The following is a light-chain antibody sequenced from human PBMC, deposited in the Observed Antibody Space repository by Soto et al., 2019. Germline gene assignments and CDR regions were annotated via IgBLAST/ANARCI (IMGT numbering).Light chain of an antibody. Sequence: VMTQSPATLSVSPWERAALSCRASQSVSTNLAWYQQKPGQPPRLLIYFASTRATAVPARFTAGGSGTEFTLTISSLQSDDLAAYYCQQYDKWPRTFGQGTKVDIK. CDR3: QQYDKWPRT. J-gene: IGKJ1*01. CDR2: FAS. V-gene: IGKV3-15*01. CDR1: QSVSTN.